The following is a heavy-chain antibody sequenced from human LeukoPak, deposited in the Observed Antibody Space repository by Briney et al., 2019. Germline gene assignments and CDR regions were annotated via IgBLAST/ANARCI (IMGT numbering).Heavy chain of an antibody. CDR1: GYTFTSYG. J-gene: IGHJ4*02. V-gene: IGHV1-18*01. CDR3: ARVSPSSGWYQDYFDY. CDR2: ISAYNGNT. Sequence: ASVKVSCKASGYTFTSYGISWVRQAPGQGLEWMGCISAYNGNTNYAQKLQGRVTMTTDTSTSTAYMELRSLRSDDTAVYYCARVSPSSGWYQDYFDYWGQGTLVTVSS. D-gene: IGHD6-19*01.